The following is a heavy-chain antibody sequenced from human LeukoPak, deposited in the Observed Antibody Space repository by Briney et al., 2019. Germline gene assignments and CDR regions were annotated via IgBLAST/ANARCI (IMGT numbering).Heavy chain of an antibody. CDR1: GFTFRTYA. D-gene: IGHD3-9*01. CDR2: ISDSGGST. V-gene: IGHV3-23*01. CDR3: ARGVDSAIDW. Sequence: GGSLRLSCAGSGFTFRTYAMIWVRQAPGKGLEWVSAISDSGGSTYYADSVKGRFTISRDNSKNTLYLQMNSLRGDDTALYYCARGVDSAIDWWGQGTLVTVSS. J-gene: IGHJ4*02.